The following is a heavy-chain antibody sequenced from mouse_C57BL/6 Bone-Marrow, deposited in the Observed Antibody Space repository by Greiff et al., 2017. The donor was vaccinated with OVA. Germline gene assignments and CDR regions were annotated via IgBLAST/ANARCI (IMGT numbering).Heavy chain of an antibody. Sequence: VQLQQSGPVLVKPGASVKMSCKASGYTFTDYYMNWVKQSHGKSLEWIGVINPYNGGTSYNQKFKGKATLTVDKSSSTAYMELNSLTSEDSAVYYCARGSSWGYYAMDYWGQGTSVTVSS. CDR2: INPYNGGT. V-gene: IGHV1-19*01. J-gene: IGHJ4*01. D-gene: IGHD1-1*01. CDR3: ARGSSWGYYAMDY. CDR1: GYTFTDYY.